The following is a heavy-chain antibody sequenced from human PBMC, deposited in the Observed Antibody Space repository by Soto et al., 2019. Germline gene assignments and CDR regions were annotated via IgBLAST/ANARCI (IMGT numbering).Heavy chain of an antibody. Sequence: GGSLRLSCAASGFTFSSYGMHWVRQAPGKGLEWVAVISYDGSNKYYADSVKGRFTISRDNSKNTLYLQMNSLRAEDTAVYYCAKNTVPRFDYWGQGTLVTVSS. CDR2: ISYDGSNK. D-gene: IGHD4-17*01. V-gene: IGHV3-30*18. CDR3: AKNTVPRFDY. J-gene: IGHJ4*02. CDR1: GFTFSSYG.